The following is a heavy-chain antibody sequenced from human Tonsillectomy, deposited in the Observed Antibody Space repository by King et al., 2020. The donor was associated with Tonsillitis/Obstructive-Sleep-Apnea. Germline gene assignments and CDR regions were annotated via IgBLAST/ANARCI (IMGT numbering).Heavy chain of an antibody. Sequence: QLQESGPGLVKPSETLSLTCTVSGGSISSYYWSWIRQPPGKGLEWIGYIYYSGSTNYNPSLKSRVTISVDTSKNQFSLQLSSVTAADTAVDYCASYYDFWSGYPYWGQGTLVTVSS. CDR1: GGSISSYY. D-gene: IGHD3-3*01. V-gene: IGHV4-59*01. CDR3: ASYYDFWSGYPY. CDR2: IYYSGST. J-gene: IGHJ4*02.